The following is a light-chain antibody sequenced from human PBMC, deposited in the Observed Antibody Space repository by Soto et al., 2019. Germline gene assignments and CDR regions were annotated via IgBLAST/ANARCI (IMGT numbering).Light chain of an antibody. CDR3: QQYKNWPPLT. J-gene: IGKJ4*01. V-gene: IGKV3-15*01. CDR2: GAF. CDR1: QSVSYN. Sequence: EIVMTQSPATLSVSPGETATLSCRASQSVSYNLAWYQQKPGQGPRLLIYGAFTRATGIPARFSGSGSGTEFSLSISSLQSEDFAVYYCQQYKNWPPLTFGGGTKVEIK.